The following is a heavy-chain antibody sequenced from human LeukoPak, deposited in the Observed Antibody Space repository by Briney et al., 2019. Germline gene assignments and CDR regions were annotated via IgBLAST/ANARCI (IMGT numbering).Heavy chain of an antibody. J-gene: IGHJ3*02. CDR3: ARSGWLRAFDI. D-gene: IGHD5-12*01. CDR1: GYTLTRYG. CDR2: MNPNRENT. V-gene: IGHV1-8*01. Sequence: ACVSVSCKACGYTLTRYGTNCVRDPTAQGREWRGWMNPNRENTGYAQNFQGRVTMTRNTSISKAYMERRSLRSDDPAVYCGARSGWLRAFDIWGQGTMVTVSS.